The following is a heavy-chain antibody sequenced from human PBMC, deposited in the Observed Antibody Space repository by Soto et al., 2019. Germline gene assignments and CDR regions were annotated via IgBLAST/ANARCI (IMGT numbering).Heavy chain of an antibody. J-gene: IGHJ4*02. CDR1: GFSLSTSGVG. CDR3: AHINGLLWFGGQPYYFDY. V-gene: IGHV2-5*01. CDR2: IYWNDDK. Sequence: ESGPTLVNPTQTLTLTCTFSGFSLSTSGVGVGWIRQPPGRALEWLALIYWNDDKRYSPSLKSRLTITKDTSKNQVVLTMTSMDPVDTATYYCAHINGLLWFGGQPYYFDYWGQGTLVTVSS. D-gene: IGHD3-10*01.